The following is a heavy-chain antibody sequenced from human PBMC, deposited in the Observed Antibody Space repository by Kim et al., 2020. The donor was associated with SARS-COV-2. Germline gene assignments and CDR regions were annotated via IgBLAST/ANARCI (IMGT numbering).Heavy chain of an antibody. J-gene: IGHJ4*02. D-gene: IGHD3-22*01. Sequence: ADSVKGRFTISRDNSKNTLYLQMNSLRAEDTAVYYCAKVTDDGSGYYFDYWGQGTLVTVSS. V-gene: IGHV3-23*01. CDR3: AKVTDDGSGYYFDY.